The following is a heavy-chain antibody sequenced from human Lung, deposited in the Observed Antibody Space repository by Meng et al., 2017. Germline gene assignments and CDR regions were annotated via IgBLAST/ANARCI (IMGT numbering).Heavy chain of an antibody. CDR1: GGSISSDNW. V-gene: IGHV4-4*02. Sequence: AQLRESGPGLVKPSGTLPLTCAVSGGSISSDNWWSWVRQPPGKGLEWIGEIYHSGSTNYNPSLKSRITISVDKPKNQFSLTLSSVTAADTAVYYCTKNDFYCLGYWGQGTLVTVSS. J-gene: IGHJ4*02. D-gene: IGHD2-21*01. CDR2: IYHSGST. CDR3: TKNDFYCLGY.